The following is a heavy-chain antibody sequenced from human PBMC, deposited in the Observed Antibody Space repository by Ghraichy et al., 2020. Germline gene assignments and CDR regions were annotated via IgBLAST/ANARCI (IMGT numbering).Heavy chain of an antibody. Sequence: SGPTLVKPTQTLTLTCTFSGCSLSTCGEGVGWIRQPPGKALEWLALIYRGGDQRYNGALKSRLTISEVAYKNQVVLTMTNMGPVDTATYFCAHRRYYDSSGYDYWGQGTVVNVAS. CDR1: GCSLSTCGEG. D-gene: IGHD3-22*01. V-gene: IGHV2-5*02. CDR2: IYRGGDQ. CDR3: AHRRYYDSSGYDY. J-gene: IGHJ4*02.